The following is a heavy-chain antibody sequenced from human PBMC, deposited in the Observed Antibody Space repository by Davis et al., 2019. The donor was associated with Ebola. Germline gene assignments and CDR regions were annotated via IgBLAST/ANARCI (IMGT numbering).Heavy chain of an antibody. D-gene: IGHD3-9*01. CDR2: MNPNSGNT. CDR1: GYTFTSYD. V-gene: IGHV1-8*01. CDR3: ASSGGGLRYFDWSLDY. Sequence: ASVKVSCKASGYTFTSYDINWVRQATGQGLEWMGWMNPNSGNTGYAQKFQGRVTMTRNTSISTAYMELSSLRSEGTAVYYCASSGGGLRYFDWSLDYWGQGTLVTVSS. J-gene: IGHJ4*02.